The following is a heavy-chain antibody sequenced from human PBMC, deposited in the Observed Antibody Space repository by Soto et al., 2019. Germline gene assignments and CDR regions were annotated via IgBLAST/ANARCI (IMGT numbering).Heavy chain of an antibody. CDR2: INAGNGNT. Sequence: GASVKVSCKASGYTFTSYAMHWVRQAPGQRLEWMGWINAGNGNTKYSQKFQGRVTITRDTSASTAYMELSSLRSEDTAVYYCSRDDSRSWPLSYGMDVWGQGTTVTVSS. J-gene: IGHJ6*02. CDR3: SRDDSRSWPLSYGMDV. CDR1: GYTFTSYA. D-gene: IGHD6-13*01. V-gene: IGHV1-3*01.